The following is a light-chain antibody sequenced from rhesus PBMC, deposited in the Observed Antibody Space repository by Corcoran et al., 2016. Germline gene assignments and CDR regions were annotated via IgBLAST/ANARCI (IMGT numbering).Light chain of an antibody. CDR3: MQCIEFPS. Sequence: DIVMTQTPLSLPVTPGEPASISCRSSQSLLDSEAGNTYLDWYMPKAGQSPQLLIYKVYNRASGVPKLFSVSGSDTDFTLKISRVEAEDVWVYYCMQCIEFPSFGQGTKVEIK. CDR1: QSLLDSEAGNTY. J-gene: IGKJ2*01. V-gene: IGKV2-104*02. CDR2: KVY.